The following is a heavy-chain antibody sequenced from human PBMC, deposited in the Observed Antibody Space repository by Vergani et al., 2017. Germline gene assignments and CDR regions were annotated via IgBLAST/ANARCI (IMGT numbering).Heavy chain of an antibody. CDR3: ARETLYYDSSGYYYYYYGMDV. V-gene: IGHV4-59*01. D-gene: IGHD3-22*01. Sequence: QVQLQESGPGLVKPSETLSLTCTVSGGSISSYYWSWIRQPPGXGLEWIGYIYYSGSTNYNPSLKSRVTISVDTSKNQFSLKLSSVTAADTAVYYCARETLYYDSSGYYYYYYGMDVWGQGTTVTVSS. CDR1: GGSISSYY. CDR2: IYYSGST. J-gene: IGHJ6*02.